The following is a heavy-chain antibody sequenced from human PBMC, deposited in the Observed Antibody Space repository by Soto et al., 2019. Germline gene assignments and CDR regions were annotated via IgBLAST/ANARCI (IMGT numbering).Heavy chain of an antibody. D-gene: IGHD2-15*01. CDR3: ATFLAVAATHH. Sequence: QVQLVACGGGGVQPGKSLRLSCAASGFSFSESGMEGVRQAPGKGLEGVAAIWYDGRETYYGDSVKGRFTIARDNSKNTPYLQMSGPRAEDTAVYYCATFLAVAATHHWGHGTLVTVPA. J-gene: IGHJ1*01. CDR2: IWYDGRET. CDR1: GFSFSESG. V-gene: IGHV3-33*01.